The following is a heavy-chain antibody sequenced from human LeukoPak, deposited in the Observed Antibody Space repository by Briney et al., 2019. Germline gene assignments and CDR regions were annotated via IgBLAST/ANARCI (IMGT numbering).Heavy chain of an antibody. CDR3: AREGSSGDDY. D-gene: IGHD6-6*01. CDR1: GYTFTGYY. Sequence: ASVKVSCKTSGYTFTGYYIHWVRQAPGQGLEWVGWINPNTGGTNYAQKFQGRVTITTDESTSTAYMELSSLRSEDTAVYYCAREGSSGDDYWGQGTLVTVSS. J-gene: IGHJ4*02. V-gene: IGHV1-2*02. CDR2: INPNTGGT.